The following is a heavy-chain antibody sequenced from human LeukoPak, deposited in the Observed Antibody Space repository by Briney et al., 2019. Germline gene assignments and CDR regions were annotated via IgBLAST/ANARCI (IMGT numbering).Heavy chain of an antibody. D-gene: IGHD6-13*01. CDR3: ARDPSAGLLVQFGWFDP. CDR1: GFTFSSYG. Sequence: PGGSLRLSCAASGFTFSSYGMHWVRQAPGKGLEWVAVIWYDGSNKYYADSVKGRFTISRDNFKNTLYLQMNSLRAEDSAVYYCARDPSAGLLVQFGWFDPWGQGTLVTVSS. V-gene: IGHV3-33*01. CDR2: IWYDGSNK. J-gene: IGHJ5*02.